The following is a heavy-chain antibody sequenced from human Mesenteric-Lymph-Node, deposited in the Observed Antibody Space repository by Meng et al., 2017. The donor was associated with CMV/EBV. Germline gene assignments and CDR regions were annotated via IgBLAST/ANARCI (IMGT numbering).Heavy chain of an antibody. CDR3: ASKGVVAAEYYFDY. V-gene: IGHV4-4*02. Sequence: GCGGSISSSSWGSWVRQPPGKGLEWIGEIYHSGSTNYNPSLKSRVTISVDKSKNQFSLKLSSVTAADTAVYYCASKGVVAAEYYFDYWGQGTLVTVSS. J-gene: IGHJ4*02. CDR1: GGSISSSSW. D-gene: IGHD6-13*01. CDR2: IYHSGST.